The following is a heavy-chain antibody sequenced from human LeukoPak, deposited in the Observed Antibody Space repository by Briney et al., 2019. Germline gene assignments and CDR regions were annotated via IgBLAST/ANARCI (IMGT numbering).Heavy chain of an antibody. J-gene: IGHJ5*02. D-gene: IGHD3-10*01. CDR1: GGSISSYY. CDR3: ARGWGFTMVRGVIGWFDP. CDR2: IYYSGST. V-gene: IGHV4-59*01. Sequence: SETLSLTCTVSGGSISSYYWSRIRQPPGKGLEGIGYIYYSGSTNYNPSLRSRVTISVDTSKTQFSLKLSSVTAADTAVYYCARGWGFTMVRGVIGWFDPWGQGTLVTVSS.